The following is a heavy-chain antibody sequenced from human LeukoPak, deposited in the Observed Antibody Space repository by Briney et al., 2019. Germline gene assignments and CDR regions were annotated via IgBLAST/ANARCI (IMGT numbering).Heavy chain of an antibody. CDR3: ARQGGGFWYFDL. V-gene: IGHV4-59*08. Sequence: SETLSLTCTVSGGSISSYYWSWIRQPPGKGLEWIGYIYYSGSTNYNPSLKSRVTISVDTSKNQFSLKLTSVTAADTAVYYCARQGGGFWYFDLWGRGTLVTVSS. J-gene: IGHJ2*01. CDR1: GGSISSYY. D-gene: IGHD6-25*01. CDR2: IYYSGST.